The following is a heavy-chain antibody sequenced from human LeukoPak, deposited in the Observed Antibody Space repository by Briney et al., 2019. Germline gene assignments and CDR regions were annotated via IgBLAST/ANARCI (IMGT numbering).Heavy chain of an antibody. D-gene: IGHD6-13*01. V-gene: IGHV3-66*01. CDR2: LYSGGAT. CDR1: GFTFSNYW. J-gene: IGHJ3*02. Sequence: PGGSLRLSCAASGFTFSNYWMDWVRQAPGKGLEWVSVLYSGGATYYADSVKGRFTISRDNSKNIVFLQMNSLRAEDTAVYYCARDGAPGYSSSYDAFDIWGQGTMVTVSS. CDR3: ARDGAPGYSSSYDAFDI.